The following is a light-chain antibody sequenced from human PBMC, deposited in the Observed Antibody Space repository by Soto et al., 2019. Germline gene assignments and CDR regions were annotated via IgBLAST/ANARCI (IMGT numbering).Light chain of an antibody. Sequence: DIQMTQSPSTLSATAGDRVTITCRASQSISSWLAWYQHKPGKAPKLLIYDASNLDSGVPSRFSGSGSGTEFSLTISNLQPDDCATYYCQQYDTRCTFGQGTKVEVK. CDR2: DAS. CDR3: QQYDTRCT. V-gene: IGKV1-5*01. CDR1: QSISSW. J-gene: IGKJ1*01.